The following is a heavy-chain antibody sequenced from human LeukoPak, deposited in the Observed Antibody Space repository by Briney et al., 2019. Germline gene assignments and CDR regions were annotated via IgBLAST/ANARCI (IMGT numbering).Heavy chain of an antibody. V-gene: IGHV3-23*01. D-gene: IGHD5-24*01. CDR3: AKRDGYNSNPLKD. CDR2: ISGSGSST. CDR1: GFTFSSYA. Sequence: PGGSLRLSCTGSGFTFSSYAMSWVRQAPGKGLEWVSAISGSGSSTYYADSVKGRFTISRDNSKNTLYLQMNSLRAEDTALYYCAKRDGYNSNPLKDWGQGTLVTVSS. J-gene: IGHJ4*02.